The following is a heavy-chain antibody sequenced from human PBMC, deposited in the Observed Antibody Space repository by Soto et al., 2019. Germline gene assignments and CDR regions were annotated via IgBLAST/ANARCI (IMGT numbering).Heavy chain of an antibody. CDR2: INHSGST. D-gene: IGHD3-3*01. Sequence: QVQLQQWGAGLLKPSETLSLTCAVYCGSFSGYYWSWIRQPPGKGLEWIGEINHSGSTNYNPSLKSRVTISVDTSKNQYSLKLSSVTAADTAVYYCARGHPHQRLRFLEWLPWKGMDVWGQGTTVTVSS. V-gene: IGHV4-34*01. CDR1: CGSFSGYY. J-gene: IGHJ6*02. CDR3: ARGHPHQRLRFLEWLPWKGMDV.